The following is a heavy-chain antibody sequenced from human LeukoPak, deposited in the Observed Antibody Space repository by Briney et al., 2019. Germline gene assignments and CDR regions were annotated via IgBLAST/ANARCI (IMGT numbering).Heavy chain of an antibody. J-gene: IGHJ4*02. V-gene: IGHV4-39*07. CDR2: IYYSGST. CDR3: ARLYGGNRNFDN. Sequence: SETLSLTCTVSGGSISTSSYYWGWIRQPPGKGLEWIGNIYYSGSTYYNPSLKSRVTISVDTSKSQFSLKLSSVTAADTAVYYCARLYGGNRNFDNWGQGTLVTVSS. CDR1: GGSISTSSYY. D-gene: IGHD4-23*01.